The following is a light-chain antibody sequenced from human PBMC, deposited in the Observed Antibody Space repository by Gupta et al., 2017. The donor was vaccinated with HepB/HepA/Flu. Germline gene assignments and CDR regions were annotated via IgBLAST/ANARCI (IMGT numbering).Light chain of an antibody. CDR3: QPSCK. CDR2: ETS. V-gene: IGKV3-11*01. J-gene: IGKJ5*01. Sequence: EIVLTQSPATLSLSPGQRATLSCRASQNVRNSLTWDQQKPGQAPRLCIYETSTRATGITGRLSGSGSETDFTRPCSSMETGDCEGDYGQPSCKFGQGTRVDIK. CDR1: QNVRNS.